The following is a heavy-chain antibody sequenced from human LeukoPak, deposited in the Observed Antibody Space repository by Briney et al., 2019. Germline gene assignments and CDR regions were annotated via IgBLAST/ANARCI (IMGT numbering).Heavy chain of an antibody. V-gene: IGHV1-69*06. D-gene: IGHD1-14*01. CDR1: GGTFSSYA. J-gene: IGHJ6*04. Sequence: ASVKVSCKASGGTFSSYAISWVRQAPGQGLEWMGGIIPIFGTANYAQKFQGRVTITADKSTSTAYMELSSLRSEDTAVYYCARAQYNWNHAPYYYYGMDVWGKGTTVTVSS. CDR3: ARAQYNWNHAPYYYYGMDV. CDR2: IIPIFGTA.